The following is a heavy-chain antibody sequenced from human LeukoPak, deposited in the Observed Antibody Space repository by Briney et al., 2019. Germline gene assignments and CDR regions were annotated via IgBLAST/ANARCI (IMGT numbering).Heavy chain of an antibody. Sequence: GGSLRLSCAASGFTFSNYEMNWFRQAPGKGREWVSYISSSGSTTYYADSVKGRFTISRDNAKNSLYLQMNSLRAEDTAVYYCARGYCSGGSCYFDYWGQGTLVTVSS. J-gene: IGHJ4*02. CDR2: ISSSGSTT. D-gene: IGHD2-15*01. CDR3: ARGYCSGGSCYFDY. V-gene: IGHV3-48*03. CDR1: GFTFSNYE.